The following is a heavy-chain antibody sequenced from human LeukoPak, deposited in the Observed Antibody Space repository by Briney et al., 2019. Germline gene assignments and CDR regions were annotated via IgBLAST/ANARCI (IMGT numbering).Heavy chain of an antibody. CDR1: GFTFNTYG. CDR2: IGPGPSHT. Sequence: GGSLRLSCAVSGFTFNTYGMNWVRQAPGEGLEWLSYIGPGPSHTYYADSVRGRFVISRDDAKSSLYLQMSSLRAEDTAVYYCARDYVTMAPDYGGLGTLVTVSS. V-gene: IGHV3-21*01. J-gene: IGHJ4*02. CDR3: ARDYVTMAPDY. D-gene: IGHD3-10*02.